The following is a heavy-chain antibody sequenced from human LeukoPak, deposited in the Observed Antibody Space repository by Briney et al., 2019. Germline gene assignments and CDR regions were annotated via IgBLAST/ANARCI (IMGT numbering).Heavy chain of an antibody. J-gene: IGHJ2*01. Sequence: PSETLSLTCTVYGGSISSYYWSWIRQPPGKGLEWIGYIYYSGSTNYNPSLKSRVTISVDTSKNQFSLKLSSVTAADTAVYYCARAVGYCSSTSCYKSSWHYWYFDLWGRGTLVTVSS. CDR3: ARAVGYCSSTSCYKSSWHYWYFDL. V-gene: IGHV4-59*01. D-gene: IGHD2-2*02. CDR2: IYYSGST. CDR1: GGSISSYY.